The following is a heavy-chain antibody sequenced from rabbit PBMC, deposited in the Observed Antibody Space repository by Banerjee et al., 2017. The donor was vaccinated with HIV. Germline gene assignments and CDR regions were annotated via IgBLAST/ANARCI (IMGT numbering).Heavy chain of an antibody. CDR2: IGAGSGSA. CDR1: GFSFSSNYW. J-gene: IGHJ4*01. Sequence: QEQLEESGGDLVKPEGSLTLTCTASGFSFSSNYWLCWVRQAPGKGLEWIACIGAGSGSAYYATWAKGRFTISKTSSTTVTLQMTSLTAADTATYFCARDRFGGGGVAFDLWGPGTLVTVS. D-gene: IGHD5-1*01. CDR3: ARDRFGGGGVAFDL. V-gene: IGHV1S45*01.